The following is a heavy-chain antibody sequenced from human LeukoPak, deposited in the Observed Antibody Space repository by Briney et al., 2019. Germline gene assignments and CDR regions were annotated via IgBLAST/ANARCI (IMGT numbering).Heavy chain of an antibody. Sequence: SETLSLTCAVYGGSFSGYYWNWIRQPPGKGLEWIGEINHSGSTNYNPSLKSRVTISVDTSKNQFSLKLSSVTAADTAVYYCARGRERGRMLRLVYYFDYWGQGTLVTVSS. D-gene: IGHD2-15*01. J-gene: IGHJ4*02. CDR2: INHSGST. V-gene: IGHV4-34*01. CDR1: GGSFSGYY. CDR3: ARGRERGRMLRLVYYFDY.